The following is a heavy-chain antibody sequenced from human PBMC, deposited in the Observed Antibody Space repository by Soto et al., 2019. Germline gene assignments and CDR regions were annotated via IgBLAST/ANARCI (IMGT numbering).Heavy chain of an antibody. CDR2: LSAGGTSA. D-gene: IGHD5-12*01. J-gene: IGHJ4*02. CDR1: GFTFSNYA. V-gene: IGHV3-23*01. Sequence: GGSLRLSCAASGFTFSNYAMSWVRQAPGKGLEWVSALSAGGTSAYYADSVKGRFTISRDNSKDTVYLEMNSLRAEDTAVYYCAKKFPRRSAYDFWGQGTLVTVSS. CDR3: AKKFPRRSAYDF.